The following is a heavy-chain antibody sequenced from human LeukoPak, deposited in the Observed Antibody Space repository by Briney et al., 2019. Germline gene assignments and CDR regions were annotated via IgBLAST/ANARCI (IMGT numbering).Heavy chain of an antibody. D-gene: IGHD5-24*01. Sequence: PGGSLRLSCAASGFTFSTYGMLWVRQAPGQGPEWVALIRYDGSNKYYADSVKGRFTISRDNSKNTLYLQMNSLRAEDTAVYYCAKVEMATMGLDYWGQGTLVTVSS. CDR1: GFTFSTYG. V-gene: IGHV3-30*02. CDR3: AKVEMATMGLDY. CDR2: IRYDGSNK. J-gene: IGHJ4*02.